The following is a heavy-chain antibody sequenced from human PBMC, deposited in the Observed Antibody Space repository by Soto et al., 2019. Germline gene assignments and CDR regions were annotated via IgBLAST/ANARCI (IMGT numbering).Heavy chain of an antibody. D-gene: IGHD3-16*01. CDR1: GFSFSDHA. CDR3: ATLIGDFDY. V-gene: IGHV3-30-3*01. Sequence: PGGSLRLSCAACGFSFSDHAMHWVRRAPGKGLEWVALVAHDGTSKYYAGSVKGRFTISSDKSSNTLFLQMDSLDTEDTAVYYCATLIGDFDYWGQGTLVTVSS. J-gene: IGHJ4*02. CDR2: VAHDGTSK.